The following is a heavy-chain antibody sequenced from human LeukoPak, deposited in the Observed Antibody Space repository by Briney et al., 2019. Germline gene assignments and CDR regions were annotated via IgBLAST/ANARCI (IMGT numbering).Heavy chain of an antibody. CDR3: ARGSLLLWFGELSSNNWFDP. J-gene: IGHJ5*02. V-gene: IGHV1-8*02. D-gene: IGHD3-10*01. CDR1: GYTFTGYY. CDR2: MNPNSGNT. Sequence: ASVKVSCKASGYTFTGYYMHWVRQAPGQGLEWMGWMNPNSGNTGYAQKSQGRVTMTRNTSISTAYMELSSLRSEDTAVYYCARGSLLLWFGELSSNNWFDPWGQGTLVTVSS.